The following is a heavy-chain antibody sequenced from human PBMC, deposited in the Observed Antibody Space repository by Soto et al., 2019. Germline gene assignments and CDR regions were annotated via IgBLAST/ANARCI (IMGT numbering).Heavy chain of an antibody. J-gene: IGHJ4*02. D-gene: IGHD3-22*01. CDR3: ARAPAYYDSSGYYPFDY. CDR2: IIPIFGTA. CDR1: GGTFSSYA. Sequence: QVQLVQSGAEVKKPGSSVKVSCKASGGTFSSYAISWVRQAPGQGLEWLGGIIPIFGTANYAQTFQGRVTITADESTSTADMALSSLRSEDTAVYYCARAPAYYDSSGYYPFDYWGQGTLVTVSS. V-gene: IGHV1-69*01.